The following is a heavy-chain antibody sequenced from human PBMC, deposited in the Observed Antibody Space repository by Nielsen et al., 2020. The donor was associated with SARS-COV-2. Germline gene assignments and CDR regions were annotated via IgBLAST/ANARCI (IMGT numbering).Heavy chain of an antibody. CDR2: IAPYSGHT. V-gene: IGHV1-18*01. Sequence: ASVKVSCKASGYTFTNYGISWVRQAPGQGLEWMVWIAPYSGHTDFAQKFEDRVTMTTDTSTNTAYMELRRLRSDDTAIYYCARDDYGDLGALDYWGQGTRITVSS. CDR3: ARDDYGDLGALDY. CDR1: GYTFTNYG. J-gene: IGHJ4*02. D-gene: IGHD4-17*01.